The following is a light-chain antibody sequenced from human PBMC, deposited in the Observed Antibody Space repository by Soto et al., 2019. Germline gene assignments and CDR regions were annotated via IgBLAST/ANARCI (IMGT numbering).Light chain of an antibody. CDR3: KQYNNWPWT. CDR1: QSISGT. Sequence: EIVMTQSPATLSVSPGGRATLSCRASQSISGTLAWYQQKPGQAPRLLIYGASTRATSFPARFSGSGSGTDLTLTISSLQSEDFAVYYCKQYNNWPWTFGQGTKVEIK. V-gene: IGKV3-15*01. J-gene: IGKJ1*01. CDR2: GAS.